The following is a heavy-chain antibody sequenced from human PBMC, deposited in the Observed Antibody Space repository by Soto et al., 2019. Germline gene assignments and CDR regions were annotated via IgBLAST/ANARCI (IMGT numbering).Heavy chain of an antibody. J-gene: IGHJ4*02. CDR3: ARMFHCSGGTCPFDY. CDR2: IDWDDDK. D-gene: IGHD2-15*01. Sequence: XGPSLVNPTPPLRLTCTFSGFSLSTSGMRVSWVRQPPGKALEWLARIDWDDDKFYNTSLKTRLTISKDSSKNQVVLTMTNMDPVDTATYYCARMFHCSGGTCPFDYWGPGALVTSPQ. V-gene: IGHV2-70*04. CDR1: GFSLSTSGMR.